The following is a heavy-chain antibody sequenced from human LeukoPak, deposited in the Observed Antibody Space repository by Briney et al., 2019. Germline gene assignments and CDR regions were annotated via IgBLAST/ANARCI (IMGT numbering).Heavy chain of an antibody. V-gene: IGHV2-70*01. D-gene: IGHD4-17*01. Sequence: SGPALIKPTQTLTLTFTSSGFSLNPRPTCESWIRQSPVKAVEWIAHIDWADQKYYSQSLRTRFTISQDTSRNQVVLTMANMDPVDAGTFYCVRMRTTMTTFYYMDVWGRGTTVTVSS. CDR1: GFSLNPRPTC. CDR3: VRMRTTMTTFYYMDV. J-gene: IGHJ6*03. CDR2: IDWADQK.